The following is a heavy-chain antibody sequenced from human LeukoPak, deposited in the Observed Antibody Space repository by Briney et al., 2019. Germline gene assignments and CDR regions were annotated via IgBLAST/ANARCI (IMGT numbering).Heavy chain of an antibody. J-gene: IGHJ3*02. D-gene: IGHD3-22*01. V-gene: IGHV3-33*08. CDR1: GFTFSGYG. CDR3: ARDPPMYYYDEPGSRDAFDI. CDR2: IWYDGSNK. Sequence: GGSLRLSCAASGFTFSGYGMNWVRQAPGKGLEWVAVIWYDGSNKYYAESVKGRFTISRDNSKNTLHLQMNSLRAEDTAVYYCARDPPMYYYDEPGSRDAFDIWGQGTMVTVSS.